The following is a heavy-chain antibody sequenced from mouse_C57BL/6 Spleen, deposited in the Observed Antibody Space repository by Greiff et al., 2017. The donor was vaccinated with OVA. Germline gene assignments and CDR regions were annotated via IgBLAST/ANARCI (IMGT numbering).Heavy chain of an antibody. J-gene: IGHJ4*01. CDR2: IRNKANGYTT. V-gene: IGHV7-3*01. Sequence: EVMLVESGGGLVQPGGSLSLSCAASGFTFTDYYMSWVRQPPGKALEWLGFIRNKANGYTTASSASVKGRFTISRDNSQSILYLQMNALRAEDSATYYCARYNMGYYGSSPYYYAMDYWGQGTSVTVSS. CDR1: GFTFTDYY. CDR3: ARYNMGYYGSSPYYYAMDY. D-gene: IGHD1-1*01.